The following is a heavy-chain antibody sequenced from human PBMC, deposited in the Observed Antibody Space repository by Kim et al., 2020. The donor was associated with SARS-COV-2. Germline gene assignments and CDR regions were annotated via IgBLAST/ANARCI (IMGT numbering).Heavy chain of an antibody. CDR2: IYYSGST. CDR3: ARVVLAVAGNQGRFWFDP. Sequence: SETLSLTCTVSGGSISSYYWSWIRQPPGKGLEWIGYIYYSGSTNYNPSLKSRVTISVDTSKNQFSLKLSSVTAADTAVYYCARVVLAVAGNQGRFWFDPWGQGTLVTVSS. D-gene: IGHD6-19*01. J-gene: IGHJ5*02. CDR1: GGSISSYY. V-gene: IGHV4-59*13.